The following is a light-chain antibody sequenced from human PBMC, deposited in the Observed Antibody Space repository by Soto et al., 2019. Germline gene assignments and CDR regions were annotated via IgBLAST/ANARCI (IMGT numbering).Light chain of an antibody. CDR2: GAS. Sequence: EIVLTQAPGTLSLSPGERATLSCRASQSVSRYLTWYQQKPGQGPRVLIYGASNRATGIPDRFSGSGSGTDFTLTISRLEPEDFAVYYCQQYGSSGTFGQGTKVDIK. CDR3: QQYGSSGT. J-gene: IGKJ1*01. CDR1: QSVSRY. V-gene: IGKV3-20*01.